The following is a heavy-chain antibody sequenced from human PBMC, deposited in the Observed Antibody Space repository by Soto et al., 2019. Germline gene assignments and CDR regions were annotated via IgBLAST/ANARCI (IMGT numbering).Heavy chain of an antibody. CDR3: ARRYYDILTGYYRFDY. Sequence: PSETLSLTCTISGGSISSYYWSWIRQPPGKGLEWIGYIYHSGSTNYNPSLKSRVTISVDTSKNQFSLKLSSVTAADTAVYYCARRYYDILTGYYRFDYWGQGTLVTVSS. J-gene: IGHJ4*02. CDR2: IYHSGST. V-gene: IGHV4-59*08. D-gene: IGHD3-9*01. CDR1: GGSISSYY.